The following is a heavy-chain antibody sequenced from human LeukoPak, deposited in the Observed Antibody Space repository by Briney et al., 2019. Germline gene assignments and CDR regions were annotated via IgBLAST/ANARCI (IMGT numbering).Heavy chain of an antibody. Sequence: PGGSLRLSCAASGFTFSSYWMHWVRQAPGKGLVWVSRINSDGSSTSYADSVKGRFTISRDNAKNTLYLQMNSLRAEDTAVYYCARESNGQWLVSYYYYYGMDVWGQGTTVTVSS. J-gene: IGHJ6*02. CDR1: GFTFSSYW. CDR2: INSDGSST. CDR3: ARESNGQWLVSYYYYYGMDV. V-gene: IGHV3-74*01. D-gene: IGHD6-19*01.